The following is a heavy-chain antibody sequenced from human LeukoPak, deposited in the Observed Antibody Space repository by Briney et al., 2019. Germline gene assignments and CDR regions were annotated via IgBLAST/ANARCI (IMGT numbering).Heavy chain of an antibody. V-gene: IGHV4-61*02. Sequence: PSETLSLTCTVSGGSISSGSYYWNWIRQPAGKGLEWIGRIDISGSTNYNPSLKSRVTILVDTSKDQFSLKVSSVTAADTAVYYCAREGAARLIFDLWGQGTLVTVSS. CDR1: GGSISSGSYY. J-gene: IGHJ4*02. D-gene: IGHD6-6*01. CDR3: AREGAARLIFDL. CDR2: IDISGST.